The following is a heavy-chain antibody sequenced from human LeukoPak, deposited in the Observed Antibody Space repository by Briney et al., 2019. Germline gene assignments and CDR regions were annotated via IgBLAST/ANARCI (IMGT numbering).Heavy chain of an antibody. V-gene: IGHV3-30*01. CDR3: ARGDRGYCSSTSCYGDAFDI. D-gene: IGHD2-2*01. CDR1: GFTFSSYA. CDR2: ISYDGSNK. Sequence: GGSLRLSRAASGFTFSSYAMHWVRQAPGKGLEWVAVISYDGSNKYYADSVKGRFTISRDNSKNTLYLQMNSLRAEDTAVYYCARGDRGYCSSTSCYGDAFDIWGQGTMVTVSS. J-gene: IGHJ3*02.